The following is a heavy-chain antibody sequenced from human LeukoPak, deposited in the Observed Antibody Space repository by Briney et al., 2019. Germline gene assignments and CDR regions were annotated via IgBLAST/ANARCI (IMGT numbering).Heavy chain of an antibody. D-gene: IGHD3-22*01. V-gene: IGHV1-18*01. CDR1: GYTFTSYG. J-gene: IGHJ4*02. CDR3: ARDMRITMIVVVTPFDY. CDR2: ISAYNGNT. Sequence: GASVKVSCKASGYTFTSYGISWVRQAPGQGLEWMGWISAYNGNTNYAQKPQGRVTMTTDTSTSTAYMELRSLRSDDTAVYYCARDMRITMIVVVTPFDYWGQGTLVTVSS.